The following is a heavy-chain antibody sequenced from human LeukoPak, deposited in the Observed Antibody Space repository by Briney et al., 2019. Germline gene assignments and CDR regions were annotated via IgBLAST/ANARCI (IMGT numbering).Heavy chain of an antibody. V-gene: IGHV3-9*01. D-gene: IGHD4-17*01. CDR2: ISWNSGGI. Sequence: GRSLRLSCAASGFTFDDYAMHWVRQAPGKGLEWVSGISWNSGGIGYADSVKGRFTISRDNAKNSLYLQMDSLRAEDTALYYCAKGSTPTVTTPNWFDPWGQGTLVTVSS. CDR1: GFTFDDYA. J-gene: IGHJ5*02. CDR3: AKGSTPTVTTPNWFDP.